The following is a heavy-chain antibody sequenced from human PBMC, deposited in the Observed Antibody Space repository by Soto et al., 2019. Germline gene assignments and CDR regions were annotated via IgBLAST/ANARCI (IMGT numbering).Heavy chain of an antibody. J-gene: IGHJ4*02. D-gene: IGHD6-13*01. CDR3: ARDLYSRQVDY. Sequence: QVQLVESGGGVVQPGRSLRLSCATSGFTFTNYGMHWVRQAPGKGLEWVAVLYYDGSNKYYAESVKGRVTVSRDTSKNTVYLEMNSLTADDTAVYYCARDLYSRQVDYWGQGTLVTVSS. V-gene: IGHV3-33*01. CDR2: LYYDGSNK. CDR1: GFTFTNYG.